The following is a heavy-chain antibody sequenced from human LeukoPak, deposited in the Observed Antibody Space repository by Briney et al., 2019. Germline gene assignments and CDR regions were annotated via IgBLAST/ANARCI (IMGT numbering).Heavy chain of an antibody. D-gene: IGHD1-14*01. Sequence: ASVKVSCKASGYTFTSYGISWVRQAPGQGLEWMGWINPNSGGTNYAQKFQGRVTTTRDTSISTAYMELSRLRSDDTAVYYCARETVAIIDYWGQGTLVTVSS. CDR1: GYTFTSYG. V-gene: IGHV1-2*02. CDR3: ARETVAIIDY. CDR2: INPNSGGT. J-gene: IGHJ4*02.